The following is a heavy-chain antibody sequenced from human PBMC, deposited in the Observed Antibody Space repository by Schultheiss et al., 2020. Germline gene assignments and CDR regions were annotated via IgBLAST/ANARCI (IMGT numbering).Heavy chain of an antibody. D-gene: IGHD3-10*01. CDR1: DGSINNTVSY. V-gene: IGHV4-39*01. CDR2: GFYTGTT. CDR3: ARQQVGSNWFDP. Sequence: SQPLSLTCTVSDGSINNTVSYWSWIRQPPGKGLEWIGGGFYTGTTYYSPSLQRRVTISVDRSRNQFSLKLISVTAADTAVYYCARQQVGSNWFDPWGQGTRVTGSS. J-gene: IGHJ5*02.